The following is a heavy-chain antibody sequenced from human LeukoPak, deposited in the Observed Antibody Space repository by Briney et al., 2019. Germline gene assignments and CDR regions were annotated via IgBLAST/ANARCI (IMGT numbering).Heavy chain of an antibody. CDR2: ISGSGGST. CDR3: AKVSETIVVVPAPFDY. Sequence: GGSLRLSCAASGFTFSSYAMSWVRQAPGKGLEWVSAISGSGGSTYYADSVKGRFTISRDNSKNTLYLQMNSLRAEDTAVYYCAKVSETIVVVPAPFDYWGQGTLVTVSS. CDR1: GFTFSSYA. D-gene: IGHD2-2*01. V-gene: IGHV3-23*01. J-gene: IGHJ4*02.